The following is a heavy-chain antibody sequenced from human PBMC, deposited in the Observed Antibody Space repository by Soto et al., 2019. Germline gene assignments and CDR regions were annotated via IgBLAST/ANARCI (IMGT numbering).Heavy chain of an antibody. D-gene: IGHD4-17*01. V-gene: IGHV4-4*02. J-gene: IGHJ4*02. CDR2: IYHSGST. CDR1: GGSISSSNW. Sequence: PSETLSLTCAVSGGSISSSNWWSWVRQPPGKWLEWIGEIYHSGSTNYNPSLKSRVTISVDKSKNQFSLKLSSVTAADTAVYYCAKGDDDGDYFDYWGQGTLVTVSS. CDR3: AKGDDDGDYFDY.